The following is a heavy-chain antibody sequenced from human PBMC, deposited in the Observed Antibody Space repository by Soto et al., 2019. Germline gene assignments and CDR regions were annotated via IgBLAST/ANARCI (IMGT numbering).Heavy chain of an antibody. CDR3: ARFVRSCSATTCSTRADV. CDR1: GGFVNSDTHS. V-gene: IGHV4-61*01. Sequence: SETLSLTCTVSGGFVNSDTHSWSWIRQTPGKRLEWIGFIYSGGSTKNPSLRSRVTMSVDTSKNQFSLKLRSVIVADTAVYRCARFVRSCSATTCSTRADVWGQGITVTVSS. D-gene: IGHD2-2*01. J-gene: IGHJ6*02. CDR2: IYSGGST.